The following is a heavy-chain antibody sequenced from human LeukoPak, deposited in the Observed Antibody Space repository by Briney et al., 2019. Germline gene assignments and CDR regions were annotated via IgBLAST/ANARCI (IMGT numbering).Heavy chain of an antibody. CDR2: INPNSGGT. CDR1: GYTFTGYY. J-gene: IGHJ5*02. CDR3: ARVGEYIAVAGTGDWFDP. D-gene: IGHD6-19*01. V-gene: IGHV1-2*02. Sequence: ASVKVSCKASGYTFTGYYMHWVRQAPGQGLEWMGWINPNSGGTNYAQKFQGRVTMTRDKSISTAYMELSRLRSDDTAVYYCARVGEYIAVAGTGDWFDPWGQGTLVTVSS.